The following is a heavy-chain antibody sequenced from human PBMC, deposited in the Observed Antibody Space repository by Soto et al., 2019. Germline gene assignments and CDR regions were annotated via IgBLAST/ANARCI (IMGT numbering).Heavy chain of an antibody. Sequence: QLQLQESGPGLVKPSETLSLTCSVSGGSIDSSNFYWGWIRQPPGEGLEWIGSTYYRANTYYNSSLQTRGPISVDTSMTQLSLMLNSVTAADTAVYDCASHGAWAPLDDWGPGTLVTVSS. V-gene: IGHV4-39*01. CDR3: ASHGAWAPLDD. CDR1: GGSIDSSNFY. J-gene: IGHJ4*02. CDR2: TYYRANT. D-gene: IGHD3-16*01.